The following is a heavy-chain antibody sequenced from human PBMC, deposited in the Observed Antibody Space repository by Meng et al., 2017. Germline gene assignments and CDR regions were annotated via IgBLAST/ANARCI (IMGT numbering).Heavy chain of an antibody. J-gene: IGHJ6*02. V-gene: IGHV1-8*02. CDR1: GGTFSSYD. CDR3: ARSRPYDFWSGYYVDYYYYGMDV. CDR2: MNPNSGNT. D-gene: IGHD3-3*01. Sequence: ASVKVSCKASGGTFSSYDINWVRQATGQGLEWMGWMNPNSGNTGYAQKFQGRVTMTRNTSISTAYMELSSLRSEDTAVYYCARSRPYDFWSGYYVDYYYYGMDVWGQGTTVTVSS.